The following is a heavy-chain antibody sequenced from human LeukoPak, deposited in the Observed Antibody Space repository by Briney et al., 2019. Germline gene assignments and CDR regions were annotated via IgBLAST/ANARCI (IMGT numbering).Heavy chain of an antibody. J-gene: IGHJ2*01. CDR2: LYNGGST. CDR3: ARTGHSYRYFDP. CDR1: GGSISSYY. D-gene: IGHD5-18*01. V-gene: IGHV4-59*01. Sequence: SETLSLTCTVSGGSISSYYWSWIRQPPGKGLEWIGYLYNGGSTNCNPSLESRVTISVDTSKNHLSLNLSSVTPADTAVYYCARTGHSYRYFDPWGRGTLVTVSS.